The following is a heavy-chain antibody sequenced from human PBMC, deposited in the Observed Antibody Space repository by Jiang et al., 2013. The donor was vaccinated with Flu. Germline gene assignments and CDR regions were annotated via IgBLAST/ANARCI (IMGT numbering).Heavy chain of an antibody. CDR3: ARAGRAGSSGWYDYFEY. J-gene: IGHJ4*02. CDR1: GYTFTSYA. D-gene: IGHD6-19*01. CDR2: INTNTGNP. Sequence: QSGSELKKPGASVKVSCKASGYTFTSYAMNWMRQAPGQGLEWMGWINTNTGNPKYAQAFTGRFVFSLDTSVSTAYLEISSLKADDTAVYYCARAGRAGSSGWYDYFEYWGQGTLVTVSS. V-gene: IGHV7-4-1*02.